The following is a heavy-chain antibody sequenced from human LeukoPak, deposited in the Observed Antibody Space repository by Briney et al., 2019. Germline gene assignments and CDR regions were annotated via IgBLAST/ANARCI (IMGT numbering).Heavy chain of an antibody. CDR2: IYYSGST. V-gene: IGHV4-31*03. CDR1: GGSISSGGYY. J-gene: IGHJ4*02. D-gene: IGHD6-13*01. Sequence: SETLSLTCTVSGGSISSGGYYWSWIRQHPGKGLEWIGYIYYSGSTYYNPSLKSRVTISVDTSKNQFSLKLSSVTAADTAVYYCARAISSWYIDYWGQGTLVTVSS. CDR3: ARAISSWYIDY.